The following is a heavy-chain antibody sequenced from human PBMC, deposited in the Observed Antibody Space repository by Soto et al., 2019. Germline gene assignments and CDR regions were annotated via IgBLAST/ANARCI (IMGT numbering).Heavy chain of an antibody. CDR1: GFTFSTSF. J-gene: IGHJ4*02. CDR2: ISYDGSNK. Sequence: QVQLEESGGGVVQPGRSMRLSCAASGFTFSTSFMHWVRQAPGRGLAWVAAISYDGSNKYYADSVKCLFTISRDNSRDTLYLQVISLRTEDTAVYYCAKDTPLKEFDCWGQGTLVTVSS. V-gene: IGHV3-30*18. CDR3: AKDTPLKEFDC.